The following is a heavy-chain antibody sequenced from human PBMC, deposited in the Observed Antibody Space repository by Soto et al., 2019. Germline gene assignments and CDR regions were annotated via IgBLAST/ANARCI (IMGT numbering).Heavy chain of an antibody. Sequence: QVQLVESGGGVVQPGRSLRLSCAASGFPFSSSGMHWVRQAPGKGLEWVALFSFDGSNTYYADSVKGRFTISRDNSQNTLYLQMHSLRAEDTSLYYCGAGQFFSDYWGQGTLVTVSS. CDR1: GFPFSSSG. J-gene: IGHJ4*02. CDR2: FSFDGSNT. V-gene: IGHV3-30*03. D-gene: IGHD6-19*01. CDR3: GAGQFFSDY.